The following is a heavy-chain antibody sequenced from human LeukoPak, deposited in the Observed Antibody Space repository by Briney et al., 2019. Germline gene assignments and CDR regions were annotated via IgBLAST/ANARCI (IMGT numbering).Heavy chain of an antibody. CDR2: ISSSSSSI. V-gene: IGHV3-21*04. Sequence: GGSLRLSCAASGFTFSSYSMNWVRQAPGKGLEWVSSISSSSSSIYYADSVKGRFTISRDSAKNSLYLQMNSLRAEDTAVYYCAKGPPSSSAQYFQHWGQGTLVTVSS. CDR3: AKGPPSSSAQYFQH. J-gene: IGHJ1*01. CDR1: GFTFSSYS. D-gene: IGHD6-6*01.